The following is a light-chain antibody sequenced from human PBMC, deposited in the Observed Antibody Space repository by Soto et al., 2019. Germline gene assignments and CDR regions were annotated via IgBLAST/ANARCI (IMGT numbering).Light chain of an antibody. CDR1: QSVTNN. CDR2: YAS. Sequence: EIVLTQSPATLSSSPGERATLSCRASQSVTNNLVWYQQKPGQAPRLLIYYASNRATGVPARFSGSGFGTDFTLTISSLEPEAFEVYYCQQRVNWPLFSFGPGTKVDIK. CDR3: QQRVNWPLFS. V-gene: IGKV3-11*01. J-gene: IGKJ3*01.